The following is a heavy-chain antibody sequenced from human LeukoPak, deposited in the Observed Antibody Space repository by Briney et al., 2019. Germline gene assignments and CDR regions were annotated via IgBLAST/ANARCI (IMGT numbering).Heavy chain of an antibody. CDR3: ARFPGHIATDY. D-gene: IGHD6-13*01. CDR2: INPNSGGI. J-gene: IGHJ4*02. CDR1: GYTFTGYY. V-gene: IGHV1-2*02. Sequence: ASVKVSCKASGYTFTGYYMHWVRQAPGQGLEWMGWINPNSGGINYAQKFQGRVTMTRDTSISTAYMELSRLRSDDTAVYYCARFPGHIATDYWGQGTLVTVSS.